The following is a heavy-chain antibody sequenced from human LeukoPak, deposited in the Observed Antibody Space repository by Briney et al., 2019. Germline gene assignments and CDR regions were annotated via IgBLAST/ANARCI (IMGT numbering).Heavy chain of an antibody. CDR1: GFTFSDYY. D-gene: IGHD4-17*01. CDR2: ITNSGSTT. V-gene: IGHV3-11*04. Sequence: PGGSLRLSCVASGFTFSDYYMSWIRQAPGKGLEWISYITNSGSTTFYADSVKGRSSISRDNANNSLFLQMNSLRAEDTAVYYCTRDVRLRHKYYYMDVWGKGTTVTVSS. CDR3: TRDVRLRHKYYYMDV. J-gene: IGHJ6*03.